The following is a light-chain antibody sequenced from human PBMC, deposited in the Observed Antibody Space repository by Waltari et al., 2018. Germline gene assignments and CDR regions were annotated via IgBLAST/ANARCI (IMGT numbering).Light chain of an antibody. CDR2: DVS. J-gene: IGLJ2*01. CDR1: SSDVGGYNY. V-gene: IGLV2-14*01. Sequence: QSALTQPASVSGCPGQSITIPCTGTSSDVGGYNYVSWYQQHPDKAPKLMIYDVSKRPSGVSNRFSGSKSGNTASLTISGLQAEDEADYYCSAHVVFGGGTKLTVL. CDR3: SAHVV.